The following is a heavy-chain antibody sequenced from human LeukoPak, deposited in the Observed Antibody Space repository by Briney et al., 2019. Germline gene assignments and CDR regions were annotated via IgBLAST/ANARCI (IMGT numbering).Heavy chain of an antibody. D-gene: IGHD6-19*01. CDR1: GYTFTSCD. CDR2: MNPSSGNT. J-gene: IGHJ4*02. Sequence: ASVKVSCKASGYTFTSCDINWVRQATGQGLEWMGWMNPSSGNTGYGQSFQGRITMTRDISIDTAYMELSNLTSEDTAIYYCTRGSSGRRDNWGQGTLVTVSA. CDR3: TRGSSGRRDN. V-gene: IGHV1-8*01.